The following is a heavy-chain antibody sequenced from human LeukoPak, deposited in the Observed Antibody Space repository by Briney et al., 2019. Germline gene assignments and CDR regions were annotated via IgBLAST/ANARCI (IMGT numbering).Heavy chain of an antibody. D-gene: IGHD4-11*01. CDR3: ARDPYNNSPFDY. Sequence: ETLSLTCTVSGGSINNYFWSWIRQPAGKGLEWIGRIYSSGNTNYNPSLRSPVTMSIDTSKDQFSLKVTSVTDADTAVYYCARDPYNNSPFDYWGQGTLVTVSS. CDR2: IYSSGNT. J-gene: IGHJ4*02. V-gene: IGHV4-4*07. CDR1: GGSINNYF.